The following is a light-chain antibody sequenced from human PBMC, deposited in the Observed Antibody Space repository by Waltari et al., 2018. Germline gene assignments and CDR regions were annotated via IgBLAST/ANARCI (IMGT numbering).Light chain of an antibody. J-gene: IGKJ4*01. Sequence: EVVLTQSPATLSLSPGERATPSCRASHNISRYLGWYQQKPGQPPRLLIYDASNRAPGVPDRVTGSGSGTDFTLTISSLEPEDLAVYYCQQRSSWLPLTFGGGTKVEIK. V-gene: IGKV3-11*01. CDR3: QQRSSWLPLT. CDR1: HNISRY. CDR2: DAS.